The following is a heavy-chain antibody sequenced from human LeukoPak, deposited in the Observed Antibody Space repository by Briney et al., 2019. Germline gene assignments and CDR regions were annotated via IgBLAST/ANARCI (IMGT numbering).Heavy chain of an antibody. CDR1: GYTFTSYD. V-gene: IGHV1-8*03. D-gene: IGHD5-12*01. J-gene: IGHJ4*02. Sequence: ASVKVSCKASGYTFTSYDINWVRQATGQGLEWMGWMNPNSGSTGYAQKFQGRVTITRNTSISTAYMELSRLRSEDTAVYYCARGRSTGYPYYFEYWGQGTLVTVCS. CDR3: ARGRSTGYPYYFEY. CDR2: MNPNSGST.